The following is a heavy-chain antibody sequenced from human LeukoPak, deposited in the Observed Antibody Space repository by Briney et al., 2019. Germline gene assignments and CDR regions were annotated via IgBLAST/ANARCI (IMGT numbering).Heavy chain of an antibody. CDR3: ARPVPSRLGWFDP. Sequence: SEPLSLTCTVSGGSISSYYWSWLRQPPGKGLGWIGYIYYSGSTNYNPSLKSRFTISVDTSKNQFSLKLTSLTAADTAVYYCARPVPSRLGWFDPWSQGTLVTVPS. CDR1: GGSISSYY. CDR2: IYYSGST. J-gene: IGHJ5*02. D-gene: IGHD1-1*01. V-gene: IGHV4-59*08.